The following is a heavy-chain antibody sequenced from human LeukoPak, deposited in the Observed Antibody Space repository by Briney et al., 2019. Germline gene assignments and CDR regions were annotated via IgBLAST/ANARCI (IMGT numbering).Heavy chain of an antibody. D-gene: IGHD3-9*01. CDR3: ARGKRYFDWLSSYNWFDP. Sequence: PSETLSLTCTVSGGSISSYYWSWIRQPAGKGLEWIGRIYTSGSTNYNPSLKSRVTMSVDTSKNQFSLKLSSVTAADTAVYYCARGKRYFDWLSSYNWFDPWGQGTLVTVSS. CDR1: GGSISSYY. V-gene: IGHV4-4*07. CDR2: IYTSGST. J-gene: IGHJ5*02.